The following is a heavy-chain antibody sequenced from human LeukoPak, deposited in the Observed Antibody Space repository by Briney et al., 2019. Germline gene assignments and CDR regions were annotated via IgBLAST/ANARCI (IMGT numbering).Heavy chain of an antibody. Sequence: GGSLGLSCSASGFTFSSYAMTWVRQAPGKGLEWVSVIYSGGSTYYADSVKGRFTISRDNSKNTLYLQMNSLRAEDTAVYYCASSYGSGSYYYYYGMDVWGQGTTVTVSS. CDR1: GFTFSSYA. D-gene: IGHD3-10*01. V-gene: IGHV3-66*01. CDR2: IYSGGST. J-gene: IGHJ6*02. CDR3: ASSYGSGSYYYYYGMDV.